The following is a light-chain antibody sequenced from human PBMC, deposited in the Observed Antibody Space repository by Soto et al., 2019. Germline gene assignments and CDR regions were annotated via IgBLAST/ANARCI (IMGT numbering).Light chain of an antibody. CDR1: QSISRY. CDR2: LTS. V-gene: IGKV1-39*01. CDR3: QQSYSTLWT. J-gene: IGKJ1*01. Sequence: IQMTQFPSSLSASVGDRVTITCRASQSISRYLNWYQQKPGKAPKLLISLTSSLQNEVPSRFSGSGSGTDFTLTISSLQPEDFATYYCQQSYSTLWTFGQGTKVEIK.